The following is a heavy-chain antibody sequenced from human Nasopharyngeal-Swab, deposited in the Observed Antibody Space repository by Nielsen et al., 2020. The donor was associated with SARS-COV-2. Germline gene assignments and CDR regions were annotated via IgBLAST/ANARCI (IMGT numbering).Heavy chain of an antibody. J-gene: IGHJ3*02. CDR1: GYTFTSYG. Sequence: ASVKASCKASGYTFTSYGISWVRQAPGQGLEWMGWISAYNGNTNYAQKLQGRVTMTTDTSTSTAYMELRSLRSDDTAVYYCARDPRGPQHIVVVTASDAFDIWGQGTMVTVSS. CDR3: ARDPRGPQHIVVVTASDAFDI. V-gene: IGHV1-18*01. CDR2: ISAYNGNT. D-gene: IGHD2-21*02.